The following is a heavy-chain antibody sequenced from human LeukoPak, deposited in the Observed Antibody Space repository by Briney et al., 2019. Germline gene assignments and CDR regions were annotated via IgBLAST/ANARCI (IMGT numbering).Heavy chain of an antibody. Sequence: PGGSLRLSCAASGLTFSNAWMSWVRQAPGKGLEWVGRIKSKTDGGTTDYAALVKGRFTISRDDSKNTLYLQMNSLKTEDTAVYYCTPLYMVRGVPIDYWGQGTLVTVSS. CDR2: IKSKTDGGTT. CDR3: TPLYMVRGVPIDY. J-gene: IGHJ4*02. D-gene: IGHD3-10*01. CDR1: GLTFSNAW. V-gene: IGHV3-15*01.